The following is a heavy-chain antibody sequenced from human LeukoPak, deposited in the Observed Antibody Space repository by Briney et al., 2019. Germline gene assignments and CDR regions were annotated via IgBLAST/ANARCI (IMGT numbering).Heavy chain of an antibody. V-gene: IGHV4-61*01. CDR2: IYYSGST. CDR3: ARAVYDSSGYLNWFDP. CDR1: GYSISSGYY. J-gene: IGHJ5*02. D-gene: IGHD3-22*01. Sequence: PSETLSLTCTVSGYSISSGYYWGWIRQPPGKGLEWIGYIYYSGSTNYNPSLKSRVTISVNTSKNQFSLKLSSVTAADTAVYYCARAVYDSSGYLNWFDPWGQGTLVTVSS.